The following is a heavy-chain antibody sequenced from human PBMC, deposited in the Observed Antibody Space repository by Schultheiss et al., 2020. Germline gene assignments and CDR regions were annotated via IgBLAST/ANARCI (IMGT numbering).Heavy chain of an antibody. D-gene: IGHD5-18*01. J-gene: IGHJ6*02. CDR3: ARERGHSYGSPRGMDV. Sequence: SQTLSLTCAVSGYSISSGYYWGWIRQPPGKGLEWIGSIYHSGSTYYNPSLKSRVTISVDTSKNQFSLKLSSVTAADTAVYYCARERGHSYGSPRGMDVWGQGTTVTVS. CDR2: IYHSGST. CDR1: GYSISSGYY. V-gene: IGHV4-38-2*02.